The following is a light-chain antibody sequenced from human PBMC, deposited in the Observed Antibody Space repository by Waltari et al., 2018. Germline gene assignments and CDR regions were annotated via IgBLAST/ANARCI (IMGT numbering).Light chain of an antibody. V-gene: IGLV8-61*01. CDR3: SLYMGSGIWV. Sequence: QTVVTQEPSLSVSPGGTVTLTCALRSGSVSSTSSATWYQQTPGQPPRTLIYKGYSRSSGVPDRFSGSIFGNKAVLTITGAQADDECDYYCSLYMGSGIWVFGGGTKLTVL. CDR1: SGSVSSTSS. CDR2: KGY. J-gene: IGLJ3*02.